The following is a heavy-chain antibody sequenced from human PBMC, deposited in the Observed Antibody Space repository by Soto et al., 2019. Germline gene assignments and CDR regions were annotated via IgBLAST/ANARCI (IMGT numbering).Heavy chain of an antibody. V-gene: IGHV3-74*01. D-gene: IGHD3-3*01. Sequence: QTGGSLRLSCAASESPYSRYWMNWVRQPPGKSLVWVSRINPQRTITNYAASVEGGFTVSRDNADSAFFLQINSLSAEVPAIYYYTSETLGFRVTWGQGTLVSGTS. CDR3: TSETLGFRVT. CDR1: ESPYSRYW. CDR2: INPQRTIT. J-gene: IGHJ4*02.